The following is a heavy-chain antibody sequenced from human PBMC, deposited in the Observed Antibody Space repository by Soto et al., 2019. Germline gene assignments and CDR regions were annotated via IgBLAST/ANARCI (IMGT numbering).Heavy chain of an antibody. V-gene: IGHV3-74*01. J-gene: IGHJ4*02. CDR2: INRDGSST. CDR1: GFTFSNYW. Sequence: EVQLVESGGGLVQPGGSLRLSCAASGFTFSNYWMHWVRQAPGKGLVWVSRINRDGSSTSYADSVKGRFTISRDNAKNTLYLQMNSLSAEDTAAYYCARVGDDSTGYKYWGQGTLVTVSS. CDR3: ARVGDDSTGYKY. D-gene: IGHD3-22*01.